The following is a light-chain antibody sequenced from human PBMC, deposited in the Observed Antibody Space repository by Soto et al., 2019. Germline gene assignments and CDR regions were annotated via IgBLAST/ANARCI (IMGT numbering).Light chain of an antibody. J-gene: IGKJ2*01. CDR1: QSISRG. CDR3: QQFKSYPYT. Sequence: DIQMTQSPSTLSASVGDRVIITCRASQSISRGLAWYQQKPGEATKLLIYWASSLESGVPSRFSGSGSGTEFTLTISSLQPDDFATYYCQQFKSYPYTFGQGTKLEIK. CDR2: WAS. V-gene: IGKV1-5*03.